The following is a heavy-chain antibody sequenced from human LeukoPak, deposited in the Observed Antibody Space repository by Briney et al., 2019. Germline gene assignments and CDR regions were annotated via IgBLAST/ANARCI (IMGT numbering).Heavy chain of an antibody. J-gene: IGHJ4*02. Sequence: SETLSHTCTVSGGSISSYYWSWIRQPPGKGLEWIGYIYYSGSTNYNPSLKSRVTISVDTSKNQFSLKLSSVTAADAAVYYCARGSVVVAATGSPDLDYWGQGTLVTVSS. D-gene: IGHD2-15*01. V-gene: IGHV4-59*01. CDR3: ARGSVVVAATGSPDLDY. CDR2: IYYSGST. CDR1: GGSISSYY.